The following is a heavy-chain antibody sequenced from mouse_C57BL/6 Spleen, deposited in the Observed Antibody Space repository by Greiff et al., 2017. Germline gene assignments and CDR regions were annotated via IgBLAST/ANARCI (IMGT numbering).Heavy chain of an antibody. CDR1: GFTFSNYW. D-gene: IGHD2-3*01. V-gene: IGHV6-3*01. J-gene: IGHJ3*01. CDR2: IRLKSGNYAT. CDR3: TYGYYEVFFAY. Sequence: EVKLQESGGGLVQPGGSMKLSCVASGFTFSNYWMNWVRQSPEKGLEWVAQIRLKSGNYATHYAESVKGRFTISRDDSNSSVYLQMDNLSAEDTGIYYCTYGYYEVFFAYWGQGTLVTVSA.